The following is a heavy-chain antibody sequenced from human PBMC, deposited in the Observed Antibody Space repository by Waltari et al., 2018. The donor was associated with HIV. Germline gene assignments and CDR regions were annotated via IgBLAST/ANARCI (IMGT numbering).Heavy chain of an antibody. Sequence: QVQLVESGGGVVQPGRSLRLSCAASGFTFSSYGMHGVRQAPGKGLEWVAVISYDGSNKFYTDSVKGRFTISRDNSKNTLYLQMNSLRAEDTAVYYCAKTGYGDYGRDDWGQGTLVTVSS. CDR1: GFTFSSYG. V-gene: IGHV3-30*18. CDR2: ISYDGSNK. CDR3: AKTGYGDYGRDD. J-gene: IGHJ4*02. D-gene: IGHD4-17*01.